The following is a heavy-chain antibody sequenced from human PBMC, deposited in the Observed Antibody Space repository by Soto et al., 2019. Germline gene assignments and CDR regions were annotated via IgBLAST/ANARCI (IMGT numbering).Heavy chain of an antibody. Sequence: EVQLLESGGGLVQPGGSLRLSCAASGFTFSSYAMSWVRQAPGKGLEWVSAISGSGGSTYYADSVKGRFTISRDNSKNTLYLQMNSLRAEDTAVYYCAKGVRIAVAGYDAFDIWGQGTMVTVSS. D-gene: IGHD6-19*01. CDR1: GFTFSSYA. CDR3: AKGVRIAVAGYDAFDI. J-gene: IGHJ3*02. CDR2: ISGSGGST. V-gene: IGHV3-23*01.